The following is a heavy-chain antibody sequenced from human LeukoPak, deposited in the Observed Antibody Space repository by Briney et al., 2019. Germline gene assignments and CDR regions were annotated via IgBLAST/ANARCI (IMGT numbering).Heavy chain of an antibody. CDR1: GYTFTSYD. CDR2: MNPNSGNT. V-gene: IGHV1-8*01. Sequence: RASVKVSCKASGYTFTSYDINWVRQATGQGLEWMGWMNPNSGNTGYAQKFQGRVTMTRNTSISTAYMELSSLRSEDTAVYYCARVLLKVLLRGPSGDYWGQGTLVTVSS. CDR3: ARVLLKVLLRGPSGDY. J-gene: IGHJ4*02. D-gene: IGHD3-10*01.